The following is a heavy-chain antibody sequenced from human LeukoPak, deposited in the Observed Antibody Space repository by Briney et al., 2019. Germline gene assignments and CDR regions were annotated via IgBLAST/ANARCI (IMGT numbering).Heavy chain of an antibody. J-gene: IGHJ6*02. CDR2: IYSGGST. CDR3: ARDLTEYRYSGSYYYYYYGMDV. Sequence: GGSLRLSCAASGFTVSSNYMSWVRQAPGKGLEWVSVIYSGGSTYYADSVKGRFTISRDSSKNTLYLQMNSLRAEDTAVYYCARDLTEYRYSGSYYYYYYGMDVWGQGTTVTVSS. V-gene: IGHV3-66*02. CDR1: GFTVSSNY. D-gene: IGHD1-26*01.